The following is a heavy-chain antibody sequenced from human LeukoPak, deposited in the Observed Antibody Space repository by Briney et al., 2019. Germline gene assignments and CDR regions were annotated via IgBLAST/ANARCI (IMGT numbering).Heavy chain of an antibody. CDR3: AKELLRVTDFDY. CDR1: GFTFSSYG. D-gene: IGHD1-14*01. J-gene: IGHJ4*02. CDR2: IWSDGSIK. V-gene: IGHV3-30*02. Sequence: PGGSLRLSCAASGFTFSSYGMHWVRQAPGKGLEWVALIWSDGSIKNYADSAKGRFTISRDNTRNTLYLQMNSLRVEDTAVYYCAKELLRVTDFDYWGQGTLVTVSS.